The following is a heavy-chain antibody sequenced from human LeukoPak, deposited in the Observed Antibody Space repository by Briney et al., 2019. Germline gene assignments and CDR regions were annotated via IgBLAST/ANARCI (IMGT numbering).Heavy chain of an antibody. J-gene: IGHJ1*01. CDR3: ARTQGYDSSGYRPAEYFQR. CDR2: IYYSGST. CDR1: GGSISSYY. V-gene: IGHV4-59*08. Sequence: SETLSLTCTVSGGSISSYYWSWFRQPPGKGLEWIGYIYYSGSTNYNPSLKSRVTISVDTSKNQFSLKLSSVTAADTAVYYCARTQGYDSSGYRPAEYFQRWGQGTLVTVSS. D-gene: IGHD3-22*01.